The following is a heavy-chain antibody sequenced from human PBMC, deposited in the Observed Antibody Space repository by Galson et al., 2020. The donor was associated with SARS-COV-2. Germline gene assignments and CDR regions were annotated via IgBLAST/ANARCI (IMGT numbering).Heavy chain of an antibody. CDR3: ARERDYGDFDCDY. CDR2: NSAYNGQT. J-gene: IGHJ4*02. V-gene: IGHV1-18*01. Sequence: ASVTVSCKASGYTFTSYSIIWLRQAPAHGLEWMGWNSAYNGQTNYTQKFQGRVTRTTDTPTSTAYMELRSLRSDDTAVYYCARERDYGDFDCDYWGQGTLVTVSS. D-gene: IGHD4-17*01. CDR1: GYTFTSYS.